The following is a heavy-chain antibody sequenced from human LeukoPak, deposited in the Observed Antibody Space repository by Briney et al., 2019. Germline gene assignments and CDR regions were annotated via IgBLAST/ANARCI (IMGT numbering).Heavy chain of an antibody. D-gene: IGHD3-22*01. J-gene: IGHJ4*02. CDR1: GFTFSSYA. CDR3: AKTMIDYSFDY. V-gene: IGHV3-23*01. CDR2: ISGSGGST. Sequence: PGWSLRLSCAASGFTFSSYAMSWVRQAPGKGVEWVSSISGSGGSTYYADSVKGRFTISRDNSENMLYLQVNSLRAEDTAVYYCAKTMIDYSFDYWGQGTLVSVSS.